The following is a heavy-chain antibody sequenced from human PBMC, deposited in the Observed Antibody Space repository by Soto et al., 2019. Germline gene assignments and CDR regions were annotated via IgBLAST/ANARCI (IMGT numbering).Heavy chain of an antibody. J-gene: IGHJ4*02. CDR3: ASPDGGLGF. Sequence: SVELCCKAPGYGLTSRSMCSPRQAQGQGLEWMGWISAKNGDTNYAQKLQGWVTMIRDTSISTAYMELRNLQSDDTALCCCASPDGGLGFWGERPLVT. D-gene: IGHD6-25*01. CDR2: ISAKNGDT. V-gene: IGHV1-18*01. CDR1: GYGLTSRS.